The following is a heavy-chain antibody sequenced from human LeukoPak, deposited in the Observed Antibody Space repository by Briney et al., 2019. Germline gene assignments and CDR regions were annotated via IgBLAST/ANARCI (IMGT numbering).Heavy chain of an antibody. V-gene: IGHV3-23*01. D-gene: IGHD3-22*01. CDR2: ISGSGGST. CDR1: GFTLSSYA. Sequence: GALRLFCAASGFTLSSYAMSWVRPAPGEGLEWVSAISGSGGSTYYADSVKGRFTISRDNSKNTLYLQMNSLRAEDTAVYYCARSKDSSGYKSFDYWGQGTLVTVSS. CDR3: ARSKDSSGYKSFDY. J-gene: IGHJ4*02.